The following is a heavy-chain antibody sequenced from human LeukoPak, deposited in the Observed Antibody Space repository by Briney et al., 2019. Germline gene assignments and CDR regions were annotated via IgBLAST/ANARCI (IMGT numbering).Heavy chain of an antibody. CDR1: GFTFTSSA. CDR2: IVVGSGNT. J-gene: IGHJ6*04. Sequence: ASVKVSCKASGFTFTSSAVQWVRQARGQRLEWIGWIVVGSGNTNYAQKFQERVTITRDMSTSTAYMELSSLRSEDTAVYYCAAAGVVPAALGYYYGMDVWGEGTTVTVSS. V-gene: IGHV1-58*01. D-gene: IGHD2-2*01. CDR3: AAAGVVPAALGYYYGMDV.